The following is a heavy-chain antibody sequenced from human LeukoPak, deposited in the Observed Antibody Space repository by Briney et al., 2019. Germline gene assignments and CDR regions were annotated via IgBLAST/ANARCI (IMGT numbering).Heavy chain of an antibody. D-gene: IGHD2-2*01. CDR1: GGSISSSGYY. CDR2: IYYSGST. CDR3: ARVDCSSTSCVFFDD. Sequence: SETLSLTCTVSGGSISSSGYYWGWIRQPPGKGLEWIGNIYYSGSTYYNPSLKSRVTISVDTSKNQFSLKLSSVTAADTAVYYCARVDCSSTSCVFFDDWGQGTLVTVSS. J-gene: IGHJ4*02. V-gene: IGHV4-39*01.